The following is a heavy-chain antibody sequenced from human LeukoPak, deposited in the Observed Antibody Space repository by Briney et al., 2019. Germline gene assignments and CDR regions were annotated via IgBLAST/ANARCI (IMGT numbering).Heavy chain of an antibody. J-gene: IGHJ4*02. Sequence: GGSLRLSCAASGFTFSSYSMNWVRQAPGKGLEWVSSISSSSSYIYYADPVKGRFTISRDNAKNSLYLQMNSLRAEDTAVYYCARSIVVVPAARDYWGQGTLVTVSS. D-gene: IGHD2-2*01. CDR1: GFTFSSYS. CDR3: ARSIVVVPAARDY. V-gene: IGHV3-21*01. CDR2: ISSSSSYI.